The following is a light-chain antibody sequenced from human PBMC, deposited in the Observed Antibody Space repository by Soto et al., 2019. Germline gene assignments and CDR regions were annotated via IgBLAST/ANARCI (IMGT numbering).Light chain of an antibody. CDR3: QQRSNWPPAWT. CDR2: DAS. V-gene: IGKV3-11*01. Sequence: EIVLTQSRATLSLSPGERATLSCRASQSVSGYLAWYQQKPGQAPRLLIYDASNRATGIPARFSGSGSGTDFTLTISSLEPEDFAVYYCQQRSNWPPAWTFGQGTKVEIK. J-gene: IGKJ1*01. CDR1: QSVSGY.